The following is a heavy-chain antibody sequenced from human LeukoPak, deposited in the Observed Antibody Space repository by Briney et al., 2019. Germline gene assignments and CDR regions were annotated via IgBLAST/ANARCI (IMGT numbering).Heavy chain of an antibody. J-gene: IGHJ3*02. CDR1: GGSISSYY. V-gene: IGHV4-59*01. CDR2: LSKSGNT. D-gene: IGHD3-9*01. CDR3: ARARYVNSFYAFDI. Sequence: SETLSLTCTVSGGSISSYYWSWIRLPPGKGLEWIGYLSKSGNTNYSPSLKSRVTIFGDTSKNQFFLKLSSVAAADTAVYYCARARYVNSFYAFDIWGQGTLVTVSS.